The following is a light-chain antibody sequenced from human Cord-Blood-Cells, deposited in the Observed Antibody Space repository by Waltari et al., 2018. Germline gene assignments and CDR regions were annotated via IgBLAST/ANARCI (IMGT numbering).Light chain of an antibody. V-gene: IGKV3-11*01. CDR2: DAS. J-gene: IGKJ3*01. CDR3: QQRSNWPPVT. Sequence: IVLTQSPATLSLSPGARSTLSCRASQSVSSYLAWYKQKPGQAPGLLNYDASNRATGIPARFSGSGSGTDFTLTISSLEPEDFAVYYCQQRSNWPPVTFGPGTKVDIK. CDR1: QSVSSY.